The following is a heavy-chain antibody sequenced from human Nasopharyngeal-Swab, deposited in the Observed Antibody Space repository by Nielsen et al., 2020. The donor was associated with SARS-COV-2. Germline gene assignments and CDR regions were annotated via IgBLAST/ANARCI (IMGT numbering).Heavy chain of an antibody. J-gene: IGHJ4*02. CDR1: GYTFTSYG. Sequence: ASVKVSCKASGYTFTSYGISWVRQAPGQGLEWMGWISAYNGNTNYAQKLQGRVTMTTDTSTSTAYMELRSLRSDDTAVYYCARDRGRYFGWLLYYFDYWGQGTLVTVSS. CDR2: ISAYNGNT. V-gene: IGHV1-18*01. D-gene: IGHD3-9*01. CDR3: ARDRGRYFGWLLYYFDY.